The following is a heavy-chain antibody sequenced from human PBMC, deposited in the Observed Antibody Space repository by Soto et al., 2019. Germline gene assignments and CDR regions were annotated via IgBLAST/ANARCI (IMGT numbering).Heavy chain of an antibody. CDR1: GFTFSSYA. V-gene: IGHV3-30-3*01. CDR2: ISYDGSNK. Sequence: QVQLVESGGGVVQPGRSLRLSCAASGFTFSSYAMHWVRQAPGKGLEWVAVISYDGSNKYYADSVKGRFTISRDNSKNTLDLPLNRLRAEDTAVYYCARVGGYSYGPDYWGQGTLVTVSS. D-gene: IGHD5-18*01. J-gene: IGHJ4*02. CDR3: ARVGGYSYGPDY.